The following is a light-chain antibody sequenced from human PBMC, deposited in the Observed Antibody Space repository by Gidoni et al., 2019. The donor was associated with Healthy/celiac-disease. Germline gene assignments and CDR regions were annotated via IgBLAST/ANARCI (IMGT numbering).Light chain of an antibody. J-gene: IGKJ2*01. CDR3: QQRSNWPPYT. CDR2: DAS. V-gene: IGKV3-11*01. CDR1: QSVSSY. Sequence: ILLTPSPATLSLSPGERATLSCRASQSVSSYLAWYQQKPGQAPRLLIYDASNRATGIPARFSGSGSGTDFTLTISSLEPEDFAVYYCQQRSNWPPYTFGQGTKLEIK.